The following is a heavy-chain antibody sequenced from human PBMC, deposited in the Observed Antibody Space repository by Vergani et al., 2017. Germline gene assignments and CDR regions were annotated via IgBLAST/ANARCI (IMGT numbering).Heavy chain of an antibody. CDR1: GDSISTSS. Sequence: VQLQESGPGLVKPSQTLSLTCTVSGDSISTSSYYWGWIRQPPGKGLEWVSSISSSSSYIYYADSVKGRFTISRDNAKNSLYLQMNSLRAEDTAVYYCARVPGSPDYWGQGTLVTVSS. D-gene: IGHD1-14*01. CDR2: ISSSSSYI. J-gene: IGHJ4*02. CDR3: ARVPGSPDY. V-gene: IGHV3-21*01.